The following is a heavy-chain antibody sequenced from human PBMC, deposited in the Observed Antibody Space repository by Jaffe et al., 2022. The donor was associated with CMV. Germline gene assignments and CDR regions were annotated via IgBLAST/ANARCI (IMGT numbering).Heavy chain of an antibody. Sequence: QLQLQESGPGLVKPSETLSLTCTVSGGSISSSSYYWGWIRQPPGKGLEWIGSIYYSGSTYYNPSLKSRVTISVDTSKNQFSLKLSSVTAADTAVYYCARHEAAAAPGGFDYWGQGTLVTVSS. D-gene: IGHD6-13*01. J-gene: IGHJ4*02. CDR3: ARHEAAAAPGGFDY. CDR1: GGSISSSSYY. V-gene: IGHV4-39*01. CDR2: IYYSGST.